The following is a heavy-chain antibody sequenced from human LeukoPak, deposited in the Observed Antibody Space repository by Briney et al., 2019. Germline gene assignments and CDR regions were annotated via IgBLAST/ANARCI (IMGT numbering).Heavy chain of an antibody. CDR3: ARDGAPYYDILTGYFRWFDP. J-gene: IGHJ5*02. CDR2: ISSSSSTI. D-gene: IGHD3-9*01. Sequence: GGSLRLSCAASGFTFSSYSMNWVRQAPGKGLEWVSHISSSSSTIYYADSVKGRSTISRDNAKNSLYLQMNSLRAEDTAVYYCARDGAPYYDILTGYFRWFDPWGQGTLVTVSS. V-gene: IGHV3-48*04. CDR1: GFTFSSYS.